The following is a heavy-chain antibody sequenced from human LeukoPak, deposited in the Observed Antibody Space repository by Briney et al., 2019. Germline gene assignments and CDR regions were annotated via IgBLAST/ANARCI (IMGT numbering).Heavy chain of an antibody. D-gene: IGHD3-3*01. CDR2: SGSGGST. CDR1: GFTFSSYA. J-gene: IGHJ4*02. CDR3: AKDFWSGYYPNY. V-gene: IGHV3-23*01. Sequence: GGSLRLSCAASGFTFSSYAMSWVRQAPGKGLEWVSGSGSGGSTYYADSVKGRFTISRDSSKNTLYLQMNSLRAEDTAVYYCAKDFWSGYYPNYWGQGTLVTVSS.